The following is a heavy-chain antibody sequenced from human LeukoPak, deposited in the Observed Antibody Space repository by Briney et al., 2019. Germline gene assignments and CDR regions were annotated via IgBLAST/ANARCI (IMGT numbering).Heavy chain of an antibody. CDR2: ISSSSTTI. J-gene: IGHJ3*02. D-gene: IGHD3-10*01. V-gene: IGHV3-48*04. CDR1: GFTFSSYN. Sequence: GSLRLSCAVSGFTFSSYNMMGGRQAPGKVLGWVSYISSSSTTIYYADSVRGGCTISGDNARNALYVQRSTGRAEDTAVYYCASAGITMVRGVYYRAFAISGQGTMVTVSS. CDR3: ASAGITMVRGVYYRAFAI.